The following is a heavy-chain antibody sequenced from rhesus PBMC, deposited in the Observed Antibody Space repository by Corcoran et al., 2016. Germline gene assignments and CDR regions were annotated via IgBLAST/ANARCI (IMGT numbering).Heavy chain of an antibody. Sequence: QLQLQESGPGLVKPSETLSVTCAVSGDSISSSYWNWIRQAPGKGLAWIGYIYGSGSSTNYNPSLKSRVTLAVDTSKNQLSLKLSSVTTADTAVYYCARDDYGNSDYWGQGVLVTVSS. J-gene: IGHJ4*01. CDR1: GDSISSSY. V-gene: IGHV4-169*02. CDR2: IYGSGSST. D-gene: IGHD4-35*01. CDR3: ARDDYGNSDY.